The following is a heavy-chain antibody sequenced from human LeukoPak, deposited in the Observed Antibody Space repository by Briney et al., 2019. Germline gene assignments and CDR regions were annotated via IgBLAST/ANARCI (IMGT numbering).Heavy chain of an antibody. J-gene: IGHJ3*02. CDR2: ISAYNDNT. Sequence: ASVKVSCKASGYTFTMYGITWVRQAPGQGLEWMGWISAYNDNTNYAQNLQDRVTMTTDASTSTVYMELRSLGSDDTAVYYCARDLEWEQHNAFDIWGQGTMVTVSS. CDR1: GYTFTMYG. V-gene: IGHV1-18*01. D-gene: IGHD1-26*01. CDR3: ARDLEWEQHNAFDI.